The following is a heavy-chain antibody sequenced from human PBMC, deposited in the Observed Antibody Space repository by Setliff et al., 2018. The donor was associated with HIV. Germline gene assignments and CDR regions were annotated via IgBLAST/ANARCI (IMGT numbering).Heavy chain of an antibody. CDR2: IYYSGST. CDR1: GGSISSSSYY. J-gene: IGHJ4*02. Sequence: PSETLSLTCTVSGGSISSSSYYWGWIRQPPGKGLEWMGSIYYSGSTYYNPSLKSRVTISVDTSKNQFSLKLSSVTAADTAVYYCATSPLSSIAARPEYFDYWGQGTLVTVSS. D-gene: IGHD6-6*01. V-gene: IGHV4-39*01. CDR3: ATSPLSSIAARPEYFDY.